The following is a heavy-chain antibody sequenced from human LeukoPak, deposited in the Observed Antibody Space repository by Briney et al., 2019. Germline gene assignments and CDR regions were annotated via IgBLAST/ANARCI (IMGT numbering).Heavy chain of an antibody. V-gene: IGHV3-48*03. CDR3: ARELDSSGWDTFDY. D-gene: IGHD6-19*01. CDR1: GFTFSSYE. J-gene: IGHJ4*02. Sequence: PGGSLRLSCAASGFTFSSYEMNWVRQAPGKGLEWVSYISSSGSTIYYADSVKGRFTLSRDNAKNSLYLQMNSLRAEDTAVYYCARELDSSGWDTFDYWGQGTLVTVSS. CDR2: ISSSGSTI.